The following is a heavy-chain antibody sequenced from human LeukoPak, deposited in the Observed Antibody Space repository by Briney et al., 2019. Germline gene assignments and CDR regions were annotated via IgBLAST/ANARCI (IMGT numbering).Heavy chain of an antibody. CDR1: DGSMSGYY. V-gene: IGHV4-59*08. J-gene: IGHJ4*02. Sequence: PSETLSLTCTVSDGSMSGYYWSWIRQPPGKGLEWIGYTYYSGSTNYNPSLKRRVTISEDRSMNQFSLKLSSVTAADTAVYYCARHKSDYGDYHAHWGQGTLVTVSS. D-gene: IGHD4-17*01. CDR3: ARHKSDYGDYHAH. CDR2: TYYSGST.